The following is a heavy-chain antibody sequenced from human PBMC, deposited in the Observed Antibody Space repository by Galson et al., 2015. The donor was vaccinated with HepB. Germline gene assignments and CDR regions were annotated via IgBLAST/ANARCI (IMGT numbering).Heavy chain of an antibody. CDR3: ASSREWLTTYYFDY. J-gene: IGHJ4*02. CDR2: IIPIFGTA. D-gene: IGHD3-3*01. Sequence: SVKVSCKASGGTFSSYAISWVRQAPGQGLEWMGGIIPIFGTANYAQKFQGRVTITADKSTSTAYMELSSLRSEDTAVYYCASSREWLTTYYFDYWGQGTLVTVSS. V-gene: IGHV1-69*06. CDR1: GGTFSSYA.